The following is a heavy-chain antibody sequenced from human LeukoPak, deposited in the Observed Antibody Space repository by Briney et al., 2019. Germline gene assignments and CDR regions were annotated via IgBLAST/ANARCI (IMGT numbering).Heavy chain of an antibody. CDR1: GYTFTNYD. CDR3: ARDISTRAGYCSSTSCYGLFDY. CDR2: MNPNSGNT. D-gene: IGHD2-2*01. V-gene: IGHV1-8*03. J-gene: IGHJ4*02. Sequence: ASVKVSCKASGYTFTNYDINWVRQATGQGLEWMGWMNPNSGNTGYAQKFQGRVTITRNTSISTAYMELSSLRSEDTAVYYCARDISTRAGYCSSTSCYGLFDYWGQGTLVTVSS.